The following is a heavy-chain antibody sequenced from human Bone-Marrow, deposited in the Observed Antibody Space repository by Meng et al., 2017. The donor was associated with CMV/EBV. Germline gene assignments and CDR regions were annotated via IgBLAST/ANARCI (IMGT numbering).Heavy chain of an antibody. CDR2: ITNGGSIV. CDR1: GFTFRCYE. J-gene: IGHJ6*02. Sequence: GESLKISCAASGFTFRCYEMNWVRQAPGKGLEWISFITNGGSIVYYADSVKGRFAISRDNAKNSLYLQMNRLRAEDTAVYYCARGQNPPQDIAARPIYYYGMDVWGQGTTVTVSS. V-gene: IGHV3-48*03. D-gene: IGHD6-6*01. CDR3: ARGQNPPQDIAARPIYYYGMDV.